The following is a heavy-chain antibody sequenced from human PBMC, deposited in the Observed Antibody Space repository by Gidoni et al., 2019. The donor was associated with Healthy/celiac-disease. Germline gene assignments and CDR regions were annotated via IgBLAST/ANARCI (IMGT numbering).Heavy chain of an antibody. D-gene: IGHD1-1*01. CDR1: GFTFGDYA. V-gene: IGHV3-49*03. Sequence: EVQLVASGGGLVQPGRSLRLSCTASGFTFGDYAMSWFRQAPGKGLEWVGFIRSKAYGGTTEYAASVKGRFTISRDDSKSIAYLQMNSLKTEDTAVYYCTRAPLDGPPIWFDPWGQGTLVTVSS. CDR3: TRAPLDGPPIWFDP. CDR2: IRSKAYGGTT. J-gene: IGHJ5*02.